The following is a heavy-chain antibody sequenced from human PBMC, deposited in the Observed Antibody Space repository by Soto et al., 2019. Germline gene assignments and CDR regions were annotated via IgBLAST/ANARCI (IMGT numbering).Heavy chain of an antibody. V-gene: IGHV3-30-3*01. D-gene: IGHD2-15*01. CDR3: ARAGCDGGTCYTLVGLRYGMDV. CDR2: ISYDGNNK. Sequence: QVQLVESGGGVVQPGRSLRLSCAASGFTFSSYAMYWVRQAPGKGLEWVAIISYDGNNKHYADSVKGRFTIARDNSQNPLYLQMNSLGAEDTAVYYCARAGCDGGTCYTLVGLRYGMDVWGQGTTVTVSS. J-gene: IGHJ6*02. CDR1: GFTFSSYA.